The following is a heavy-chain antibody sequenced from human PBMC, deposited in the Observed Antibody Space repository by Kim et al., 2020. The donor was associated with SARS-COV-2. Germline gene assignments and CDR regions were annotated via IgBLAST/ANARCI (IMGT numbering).Heavy chain of an antibody. CDR2: IHHSGNS. D-gene: IGHD1-1*01. J-gene: IGHJ3*02. CDR3: ARVPSTPGYSYGAFDI. V-gene: IGHV4-59*01. CDR1: GDSFRNYY. Sequence: SETLSLTCSVSGDSFRNYYWHWIRQPPGKGLEWISYIHHSGNSDYTPSLMNRVTIPVDTSKNQFSLKLTSVTAAETAVYYCARVPSTPGYSYGAFDIWGRGTMVTVSS.